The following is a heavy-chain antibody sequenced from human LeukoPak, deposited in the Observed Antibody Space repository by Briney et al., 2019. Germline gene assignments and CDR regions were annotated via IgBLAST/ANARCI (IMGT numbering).Heavy chain of an antibody. Sequence: GGSLRLSRAATGFIVSSYYMSWVRQAPGKGLEWVSLIRDSGETFYIDSVKGRFTISRDDSKNTVYLQMNRLRVEDTAVYFCARDRAATQHWVEFDLWGQGTLVTVSS. D-gene: IGHD3-3*02. CDR2: IRDSGET. CDR1: GFIVSSYY. V-gene: IGHV3-66*03. CDR3: ARDRAATQHWVEFDL. J-gene: IGHJ5*02.